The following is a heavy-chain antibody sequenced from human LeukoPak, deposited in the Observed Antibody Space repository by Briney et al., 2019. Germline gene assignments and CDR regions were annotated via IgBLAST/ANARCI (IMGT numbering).Heavy chain of an antibody. J-gene: IGHJ1*01. CDR2: IKQDGSET. V-gene: IGHV3-7*01. CDR1: GFTFNTYN. Sequence: GGSLRLSCAASGFTFNTYNMNWVRQAPGKGLEWVANIKQDGSETYYVGSVKGRFTISRDNAKNSLYLQMNSLGVDDTAVYYCGTYSINIAREFQYWGQGTLVTVPS. CDR3: GTYSINIAREFQY. D-gene: IGHD4-11*01.